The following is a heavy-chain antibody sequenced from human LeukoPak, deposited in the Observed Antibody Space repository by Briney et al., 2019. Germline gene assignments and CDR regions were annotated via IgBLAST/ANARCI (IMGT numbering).Heavy chain of an antibody. V-gene: IGHV1-8*01. CDR1: GYTFTSYD. CDR2: MNPNSGNT. J-gene: IGHJ4*02. Sequence: ASVKVSCKASGYTFTSYDINWVRQATGQGLEWMGWMNPNSGNTGYAQKFQGRVTMTRNTSISTAYMELSSLRSEDTAVYYCARGGRITMVRGTPSRWYFDYWGQGTLVTVSS. CDR3: ARGGRITMVRGTPSRWYFDY. D-gene: IGHD3-10*01.